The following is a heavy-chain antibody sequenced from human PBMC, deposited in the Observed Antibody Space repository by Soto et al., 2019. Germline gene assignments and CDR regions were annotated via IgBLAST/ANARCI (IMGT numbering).Heavy chain of an antibody. Sequence: PSETLGVGCIFSVGSISIYYWSWIRQPPGKGLDWIGYIYYSGSTNYNPSLKSRVTISVDTSKNQFSLKLSSVTAADTALYYCATIRYTESFDYWGQGTLVTVSS. V-gene: IGHV4-59*01. CDR1: VGSISIYY. CDR2: IYYSGST. J-gene: IGHJ4*02. D-gene: IGHD1-1*01. CDR3: ATIRYTESFDY.